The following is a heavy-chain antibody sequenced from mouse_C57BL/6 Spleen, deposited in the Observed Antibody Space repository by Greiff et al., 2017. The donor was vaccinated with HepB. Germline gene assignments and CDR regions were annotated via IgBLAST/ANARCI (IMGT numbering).Heavy chain of an antibody. Sequence: EVQRVESGGDLVKPGGSLKLSCAASGFTFSSYGMSWVRQTPDKRLEWVATISSGGSYTYYPDSVKGRFTISRDNAKNTLYLQMSSLKSEDTAMYYCARIPVNYYGSSRDYFDYWGQGTTLTVSS. CDR2: ISSGGSYT. CDR1: GFTFSSYG. D-gene: IGHD1-1*01. V-gene: IGHV5-6*01. CDR3: ARIPVNYYGSSRDYFDY. J-gene: IGHJ2*01.